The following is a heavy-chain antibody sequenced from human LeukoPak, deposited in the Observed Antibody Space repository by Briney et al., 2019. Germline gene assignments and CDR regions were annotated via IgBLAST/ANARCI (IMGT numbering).Heavy chain of an antibody. J-gene: IGHJ4*02. V-gene: IGHV3-23*01. CDR1: GFTFSSYA. CDR2: ISGSGGST. Sequence: GGSLRLSCAASGFTFSSYAMSWVRQAPGKGPEWVSAISGSGGSTYYADSVKGRFTISRDNSKNTLYLQMNSLRAEDTAVYYCARVGYIDEGIDYWGQGTLVTVSS. D-gene: IGHD5-24*01. CDR3: ARVGYIDEGIDY.